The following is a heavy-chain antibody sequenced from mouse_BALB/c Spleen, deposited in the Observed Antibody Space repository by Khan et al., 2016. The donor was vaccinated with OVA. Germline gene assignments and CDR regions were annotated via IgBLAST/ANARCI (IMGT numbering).Heavy chain of an antibody. CDR2: INPSTGYT. Sequence: VQLQQSGAELAKPGASVKMSCKASGYTFTSYWMHWVKQRPGQGLEWIGYINPSTGYTESNQKFKDKATLTADKSSSTAYMQLSSMTSEDSAVYYCANHGSSSAWFTYWGQGTLVTVSA. D-gene: IGHD1-1*01. V-gene: IGHV1-7*01. CDR1: GYTFTSYW. CDR3: ANHGSSSAWFTY. J-gene: IGHJ3*01.